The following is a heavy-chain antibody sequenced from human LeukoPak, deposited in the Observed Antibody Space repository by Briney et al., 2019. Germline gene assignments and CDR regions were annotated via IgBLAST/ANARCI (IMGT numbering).Heavy chain of an antibody. D-gene: IGHD3-10*01. J-gene: IGHJ6*03. CDR1: GNSISSGDNY. V-gene: IGHV4-61*02. CDR2: IYTSGST. Sequence: SQTLSLTCTVSGNSISSGDNYWSWIRQPAGKGLEWIGRIYTSGSTNYNPSLKSRVTISVDTSKNQFSLKLSSVTAADTAVYYCARSTYYYGSGSRYYYYYYMDVWGKGTTVTISS. CDR3: ARSTYYYGSGSRYYYYYYMDV.